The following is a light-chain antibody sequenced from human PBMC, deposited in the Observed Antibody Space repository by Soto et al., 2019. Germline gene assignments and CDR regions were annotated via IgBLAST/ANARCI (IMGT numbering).Light chain of an antibody. CDR2: RNN. CDR1: SSNIGSNY. CDR3: AAWDDSLSGVV. V-gene: IGLV1-47*01. Sequence: QLVLTQPPPASGTPGQRVTISCSGSSSNIGSNYVYWYQQLPGTAPKLLIYRNNQRPSGVPDRFSGSKSGTSASLAISGLRSEDEADYYCAAWDDSLSGVVFGGGTKLTVL. J-gene: IGLJ2*01.